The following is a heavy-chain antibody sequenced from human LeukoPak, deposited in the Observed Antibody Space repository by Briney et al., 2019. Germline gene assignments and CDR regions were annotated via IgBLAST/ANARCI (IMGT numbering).Heavy chain of an antibody. Sequence: GRSLRLSCAASGFTFSSYGMHWVRQAPGKGLEWVAVISYDGSNKYYADSVKGRFTISRDNAKNSLYLQLNSLRGEDTAVYYCARVLHKRNYDSSDYYGFWGQGTLVTVSS. V-gene: IGHV3-30*03. CDR3: ARVLHKRNYDSSDYYGF. D-gene: IGHD3-22*01. CDR1: GFTFSSYG. CDR2: ISYDGSNK. J-gene: IGHJ4*02.